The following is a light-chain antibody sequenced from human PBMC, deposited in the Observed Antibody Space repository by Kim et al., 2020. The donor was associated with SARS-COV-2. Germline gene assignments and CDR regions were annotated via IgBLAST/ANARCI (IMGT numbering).Light chain of an antibody. CDR2: ETS. J-gene: IGLJ3*02. Sequence: QAVVTQEPSLTVSPGGTVTLTCGSSTGAVTRTHHPYWFQQKPGQAPKTLIFETSNKPSWTPARFSGSLLGGKAALTLSGAQPEDEGDYYCLISYSGFRVFGGGTKLAVL. V-gene: IGLV7-46*01. CDR1: TGAVTRTHH. CDR3: LISYSGFRV.